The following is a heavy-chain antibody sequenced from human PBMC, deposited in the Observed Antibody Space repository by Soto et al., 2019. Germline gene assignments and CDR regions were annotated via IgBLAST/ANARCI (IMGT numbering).Heavy chain of an antibody. V-gene: IGHV3-64D*06. D-gene: IGHD3-10*01. Sequence: PGGSLRLSCSASGFTFSSYAMHWVRQAPGKGLEYVSAISSNGGSTYYADSVKGRFTISRDNSKNTLYLQMSSLRAEDTAVYYCVKGNYGSGSYLVYYYYGMDVWGQGTTVTVSS. CDR1: GFTFSSYA. CDR3: VKGNYGSGSYLVYYYYGMDV. J-gene: IGHJ6*02. CDR2: ISSNGGST.